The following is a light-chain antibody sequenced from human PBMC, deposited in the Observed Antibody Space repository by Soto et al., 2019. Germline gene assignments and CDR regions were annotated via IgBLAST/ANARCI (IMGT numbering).Light chain of an antibody. V-gene: IGLV4-60*03. Sequence: QSVLTQSSSASASLGSSVRLTCTLSSGHSSYTIAWQQQQPGKAPRYLMKVESSGGYNKGSGVPDRFSGSSSGADRYLTVSNLQSEDEADYYCETWDRNTRVFGGGTQLTVL. CDR1: SGHSSYT. CDR2: VESSGGY. J-gene: IGLJ3*02. CDR3: ETWDRNTRV.